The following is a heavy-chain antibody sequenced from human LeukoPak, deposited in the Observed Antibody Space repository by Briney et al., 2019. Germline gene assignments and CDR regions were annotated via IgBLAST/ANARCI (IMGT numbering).Heavy chain of an antibody. Sequence: GGSLRLSCAASGFTVSSNYMSWVRQAPGKGLEWVSVIYSGGSTYYADSVKGRFTISRDNSKNTLYLQMNSLRVEDTAVYYCARLHSSGYYYLTYHFDYWGQGTLVTVSS. D-gene: IGHD3-22*01. J-gene: IGHJ4*02. CDR2: IYSGGST. V-gene: IGHV3-66*04. CDR1: GFTVSSNY. CDR3: ARLHSSGYYYLTYHFDY.